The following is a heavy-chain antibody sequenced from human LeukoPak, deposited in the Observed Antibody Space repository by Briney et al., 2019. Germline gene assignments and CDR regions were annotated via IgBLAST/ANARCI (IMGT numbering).Heavy chain of an antibody. J-gene: IGHJ5*02. V-gene: IGHV3-48*04. CDR3: ARDLQLYDSSGYYYT. CDR1: GFTFSTFW. Sequence: GGSLRLSCATSGFTFSTFWMHWVRQAPGKGLEWVSYISSSGSTIYYADSVKGRFTISRDNAKNSLYLQMNSLRAEGTAVYYCARDLQLYDSSGYYYTWGQGTLVTVSS. D-gene: IGHD3-22*01. CDR2: ISSSGSTI.